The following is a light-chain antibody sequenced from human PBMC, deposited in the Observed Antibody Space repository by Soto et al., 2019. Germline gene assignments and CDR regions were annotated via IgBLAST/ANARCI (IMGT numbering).Light chain of an antibody. J-gene: IGKJ1*01. V-gene: IGKV1-5*01. Sequence: DIQMTQSPSTLSASVGDKITFTCRASQTVGTWLAWYQQKPGKAPNLLIYDASSLESGVPSRFSGSGFGAEFSLTISNLQPEDFATYYCQQYNDYPWTFGQGTKVEI. CDR2: DAS. CDR3: QQYNDYPWT. CDR1: QTVGTW.